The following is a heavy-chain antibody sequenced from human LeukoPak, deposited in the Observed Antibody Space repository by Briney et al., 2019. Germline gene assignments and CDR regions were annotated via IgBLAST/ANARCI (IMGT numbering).Heavy chain of an antibody. V-gene: IGHV3-48*03. J-gene: IGHJ4*02. CDR2: ISSSGSTI. Sequence: PGGSLRLSCAASGFTFSSYEMNWVRQAPGKGLEWVSYISSSGSTIYYADSVKGRFTISRDNAKNSLYLQMNSLRAEDTAVYYCARENSYYDSSGYYYGSGYFDYWGQGTLVTVSS. CDR1: GFTFSSYE. D-gene: IGHD3-22*01. CDR3: ARENSYYDSSGYYYGSGYFDY.